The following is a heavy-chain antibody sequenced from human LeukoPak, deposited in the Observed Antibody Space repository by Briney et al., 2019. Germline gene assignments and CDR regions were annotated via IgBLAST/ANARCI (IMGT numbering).Heavy chain of an antibody. J-gene: IGHJ4*02. CDR3: ARSFGYYDSSGYGLGHYFDY. CDR1: EYTFTSYY. CDR2: INPTGGST. D-gene: IGHD3-22*01. Sequence: ASVTVSCKASEYTFTSYYMHWVRQAPGQGLEWMGIINPTGGSTSYAQKFQGRVTMPRDTSTSTVYMELSCLRSEDTAVYYCARSFGYYDSSGYGLGHYFDYWGQGTLVSVST. V-gene: IGHV1-46*01.